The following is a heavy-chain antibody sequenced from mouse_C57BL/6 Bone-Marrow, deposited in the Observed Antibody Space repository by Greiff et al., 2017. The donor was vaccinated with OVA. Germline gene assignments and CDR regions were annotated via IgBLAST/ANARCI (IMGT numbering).Heavy chain of an antibody. J-gene: IGHJ1*03. Sequence: EVQLQESGGGLVQPGGSLKLSCAASGFTFSDYYMYWVRQTPEKRLEWVAYLSNGGGSTSYPDTVKGRFTISRDNAKNTLYLQMSRLKSEDTAMYYCARPNWDGPDWYFDVWGTGTTVTVSS. CDR3: ARPNWDGPDWYFDV. D-gene: IGHD4-1*02. CDR2: LSNGGGST. V-gene: IGHV5-12*01. CDR1: GFTFSDYY.